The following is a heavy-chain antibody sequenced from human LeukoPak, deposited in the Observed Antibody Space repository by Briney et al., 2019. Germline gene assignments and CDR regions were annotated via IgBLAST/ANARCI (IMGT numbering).Heavy chain of an antibody. V-gene: IGHV1-69*13. CDR1: GGTFSSYA. Sequence: ASVKVSCKASGGTFSSYAISWVRQAPGQGLERMGGIIPIFGTANYAQKFQGRVTITADESTSTAYMELSSLRSEDTAVYYCAREAITIFGVVRTQTTYGPHRFDPWGQGTLVTVSS. CDR2: IIPIFGTA. D-gene: IGHD3-3*01. CDR3: AREAITIFGVVRTQTTYGPHRFDP. J-gene: IGHJ5*02.